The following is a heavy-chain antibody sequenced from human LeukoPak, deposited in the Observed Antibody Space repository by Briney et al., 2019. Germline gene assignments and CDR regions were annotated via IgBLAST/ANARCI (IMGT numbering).Heavy chain of an antibody. V-gene: IGHV3-30*04. J-gene: IGHJ6*03. CDR1: GFTFSSYA. CDR3: ARDGIPYYDFWSGFRYYYYYYMDV. CDR2: ISYDGSNK. Sequence: GGSLRLSCAASGFTFSSYAMHWVRQAPGKGLEWVAVISYDGSNKYYADSVKGRFTISRDNSKNTLYLQMNSLRAEDTAVYYCARDGIPYYDFWSGFRYYYYYYMDVWGKGTTVTVSS. D-gene: IGHD3-3*01.